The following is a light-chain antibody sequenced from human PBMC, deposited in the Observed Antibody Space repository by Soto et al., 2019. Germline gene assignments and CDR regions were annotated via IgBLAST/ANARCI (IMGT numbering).Light chain of an antibody. CDR2: ENN. V-gene: IGLV1-51*02. CDR1: SSNIGNNY. Sequence: QSVLTQPPSVSAAPGQKVTISCSGSSSNIGNNYVSWYQQYAGTAPKVLIYENNKRPSGIPNRFSGSRSGTSATLAITGLQTGDEADYYCGTWDSSLSVLMFGTGTKVTVL. J-gene: IGLJ1*01. CDR3: GTWDSSLSVLM.